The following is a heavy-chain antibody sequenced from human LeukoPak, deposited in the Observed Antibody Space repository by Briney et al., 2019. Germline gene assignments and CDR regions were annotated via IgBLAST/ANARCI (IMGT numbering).Heavy chain of an antibody. CDR1: GGSISSSAYY. D-gene: IGHD3-10*01. CDR2: IFYGGST. CDR3: RGSGSYLTIDY. Sequence: SETLSLTCAVSGGSISSSAYYWGWIRQPPGKGLGWIGSIFYGGSTYYNPSLKSRVTVSVDTSKNQFSLKLSSVTAADTAVYYCRGSGSYLTIDYWGQGTLVTVSS. V-gene: IGHV4-39*01. J-gene: IGHJ4*02.